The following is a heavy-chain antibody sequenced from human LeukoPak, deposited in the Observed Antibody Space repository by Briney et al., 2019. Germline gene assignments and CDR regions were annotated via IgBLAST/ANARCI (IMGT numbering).Heavy chain of an antibody. CDR2: ISSSSSYI. CDR1: GFTFTSYS. J-gene: IGHJ4*02. V-gene: IGHV3-21*01. D-gene: IGHD3-10*01. Sequence: GGSLRLSCATSGFTFTSYSMSWVRQAPGKGLEWVSSISSSSSYIYYADSVKGRFTISRDNAKNSLFLQMNSLRAEDTAVYYCARDDDYGSGNFDYWGQGTLVTVSS. CDR3: ARDDDYGSGNFDY.